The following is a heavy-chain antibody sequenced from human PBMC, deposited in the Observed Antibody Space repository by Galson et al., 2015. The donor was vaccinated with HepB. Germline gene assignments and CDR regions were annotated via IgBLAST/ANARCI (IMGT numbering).Heavy chain of an antibody. CDR3: ARDRRPYCGGDCSTWFAP. CDR1: GFTFSSYG. J-gene: IGHJ5*02. D-gene: IGHD2-21*02. CDR2: IWYDGINK. Sequence: SLRLSCAASGFTFSSYGMHWVRQAPGKGLEWVAVIWYDGINKYYAVSVTGRFTISRDNSKNTLYLQMNRLRAEDTAVYYCARDRRPYCGGDCSTWFAPWGQGTLVTVSS. V-gene: IGHV3-33*08.